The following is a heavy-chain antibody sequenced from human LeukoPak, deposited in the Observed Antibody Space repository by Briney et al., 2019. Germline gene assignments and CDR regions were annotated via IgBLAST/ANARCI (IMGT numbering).Heavy chain of an antibody. CDR1: GYTFTSYG. CDR3: ARENSADYYYYYMDV. CDR2: ISAYNGNT. V-gene: IGHV1-18*01. D-gene: IGHD1/OR15-1a*01. J-gene: IGHJ6*03. Sequence: GASVKVSCKASGYTFTSYGISWVRQAPRQGLEWMGWISAYNGNTNYAQKLQGRVTMTTDTSTSTAYMELRSLRSDDTAVYYCARENSADYYYYYMDVWGKGTTVIVSS.